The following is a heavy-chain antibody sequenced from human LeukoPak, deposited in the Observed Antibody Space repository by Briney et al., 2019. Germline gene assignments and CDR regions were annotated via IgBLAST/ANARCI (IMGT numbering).Heavy chain of an antibody. CDR2: INHSGST. CDR3: ARKRSPYFDY. J-gene: IGHJ4*02. CDR1: GGSFSDYY. V-gene: IGHV4-34*01. Sequence: SETLSLTCAVYGGSFSDYYWNWIRQPPGKGLEWIGEINHSGSTNYNPSFKSRVTISVDTSKNEFSLRLSSVTASDTAVYYCARKRSPYFDYWGQGTLVTVSS.